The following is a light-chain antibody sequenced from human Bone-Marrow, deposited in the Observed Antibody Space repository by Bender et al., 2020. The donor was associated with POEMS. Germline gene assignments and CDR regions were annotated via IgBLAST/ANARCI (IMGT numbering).Light chain of an antibody. V-gene: IGLV3-1*01. CDR2: QDT. CDR1: KLGDKY. J-gene: IGLJ3*02. CDR3: QAWDTTTVGV. Sequence: SYVLTQSPSVSVAPGQTATITCSGDKLGDKYTCWYQLKPGQSPLLLIYQDTKRPSGIPERFSGSNSGNTATLTISGAQAVDEADYSCQAWDTTTVGVFGGGTKLTVL.